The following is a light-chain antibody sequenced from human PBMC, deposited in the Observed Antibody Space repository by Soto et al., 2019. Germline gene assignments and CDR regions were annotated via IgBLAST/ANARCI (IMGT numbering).Light chain of an antibody. Sequence: QSALTQPPSASGSPGQSVTISCTGTSSDVGGYNYVSWYQQHPGKAPKLMIYEVSKRPSGVPDRFSGSKSGNTASLTVSGLQAEDEADYYCSPYAGSHNLNFGTGTKLTVL. J-gene: IGLJ1*01. CDR3: SPYAGSHNLN. CDR2: EVS. CDR1: SSDVGGYNY. V-gene: IGLV2-8*01.